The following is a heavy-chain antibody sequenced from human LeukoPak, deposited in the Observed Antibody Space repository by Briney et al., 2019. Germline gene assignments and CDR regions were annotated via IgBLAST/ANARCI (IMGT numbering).Heavy chain of an antibody. J-gene: IGHJ3*02. CDR1: GGSISSSGYY. CDR2: IYYSGST. CDR3: ARDPSYYDSSGYKDDAFDI. D-gene: IGHD3-22*01. V-gene: IGHV4-39*07. Sequence: SETLSLTCTVSGGSISSSGYYWGWIRQPPGKGLEWIGSIYYSGSTYYNPSLKSRVTISVDTSKNQFSLKLSSVTAADTAVYYCARDPSYYDSSGYKDDAFDIWGQGTMVTVSS.